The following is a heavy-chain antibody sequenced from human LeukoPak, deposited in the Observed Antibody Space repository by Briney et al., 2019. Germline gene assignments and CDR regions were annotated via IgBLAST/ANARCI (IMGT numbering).Heavy chain of an antibody. V-gene: IGHV3-21*04. Sequence: KPGGSLRLSCAASGFTFSSYSMNWVRQAPGKGLEWVSSISTDSSYIYYADSVKGRFTISRDNAKNSLYLQMNSLKAEGTAVYYCARRMDTTMVSTDYWGQGTLVTVSS. CDR2: ISTDSSYI. D-gene: IGHD5-18*01. CDR3: ARRMDTTMVSTDY. J-gene: IGHJ4*02. CDR1: GFTFSSYS.